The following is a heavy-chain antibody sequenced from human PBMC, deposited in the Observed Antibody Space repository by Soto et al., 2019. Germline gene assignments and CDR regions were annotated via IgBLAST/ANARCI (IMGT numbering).Heavy chain of an antibody. J-gene: IGHJ4*02. V-gene: IGHV3-7*01. CDR2: INQDGSER. CDR1: GLTFSNYW. Sequence: EVQLVESGGGLVQPGGSLRLSCVVSGLTFSNYWMSWVRQAPGKGLEWVANINQDGSERYYVDSVKGRFTISRDNAKNPLYLQMTSRRAEDTAVYYCARPARECSSPGCANWGQGTLVTVSS. D-gene: IGHD2-2*01. CDR3: ARPARECSSPGCAN.